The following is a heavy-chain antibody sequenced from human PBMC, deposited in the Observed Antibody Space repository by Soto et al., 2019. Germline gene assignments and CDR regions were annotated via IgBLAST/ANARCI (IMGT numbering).Heavy chain of an antibody. V-gene: IGHV4-4*07. CDR1: GDSISSYY. J-gene: IGHJ5*02. Sequence: QVRLQESGPRLVKPSETLSLTCTVSGDSISSYYWSWIRQPAGKGLEWIGRIYSSGSTHYNPSLRSRVTISVDTSKNQFSLKVSSVTAADTAVYYCARDNNCFDPWSQGTLVTVSS. CDR2: IYSSGST. CDR3: ARDNNCFDP.